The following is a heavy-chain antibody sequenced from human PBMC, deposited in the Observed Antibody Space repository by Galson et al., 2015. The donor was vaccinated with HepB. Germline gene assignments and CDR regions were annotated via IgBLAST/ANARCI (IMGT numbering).Heavy chain of an antibody. CDR2: INPSGGST. Sequence: SVKVSCKASGYTFTSYYMHWVRQAPGQELEWMGIINPSGGSTSYAQKFQGRVTMTRDTSTSTVYMELSSLRSEDTAVYYCARGASSSWYETAYYFDYWGQGTLVTVSS. CDR1: GYTFTSYY. CDR3: ARGASSSWYETAYYFDY. D-gene: IGHD6-13*01. V-gene: IGHV1-46*01. J-gene: IGHJ4*02.